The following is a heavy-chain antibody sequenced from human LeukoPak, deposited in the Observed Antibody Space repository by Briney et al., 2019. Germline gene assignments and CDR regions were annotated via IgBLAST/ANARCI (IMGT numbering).Heavy chain of an antibody. CDR1: GFTFSDYA. CDR2: ISGSGGRT. J-gene: IGHJ4*02. CDR3: AKGSGGSYYGYFDY. D-gene: IGHD2-15*01. V-gene: IGHV3-23*01. Sequence: GGSLRLSCAASGFTFSDYAMSWVRQAPGKGLEWVSGISGSGGRTYYADSLKGRFTISRDNSKNTLYLQMNSLRAEDTAVYFCAKGSGGSYYGYFDYWGQGTLVTVSS.